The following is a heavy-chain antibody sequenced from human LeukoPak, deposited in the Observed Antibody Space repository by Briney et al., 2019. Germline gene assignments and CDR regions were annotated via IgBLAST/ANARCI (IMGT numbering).Heavy chain of an antibody. CDR2: ISSSGSTI. CDR1: GFTFSDYY. J-gene: IGHJ5*02. CDR3: AKMLWFGELSDGPTFDP. Sequence: RPGGSLRLSCAASGFTFSDYYMSWIRQAPGKGLEWVSYISSSGSTIYYADSVKGRFTISRDNAKNSLYLQMNSLRAEDTAVYYCAKMLWFGELSDGPTFDPWGQGTLVTVSS. V-gene: IGHV3-11*04. D-gene: IGHD3-10*01.